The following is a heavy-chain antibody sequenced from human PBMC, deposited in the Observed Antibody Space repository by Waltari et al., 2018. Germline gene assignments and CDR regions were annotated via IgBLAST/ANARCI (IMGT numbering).Heavy chain of an antibody. D-gene: IGHD5-12*01. J-gene: IGHJ3*02. CDR1: GGSFSGYY. CDR2: INHSGRT. Sequence: QVQLQQWGAGLLKPSETLSLTCAVYGGSFSGYYWSWIRQPPGKGLEWIGEINHSGRTNYNPSLKSRVTISVDTSKNQFSLKLSSVTAADTAVYYCARGLGRRWLQSAHAFDIWGQGTMVTVSS. V-gene: IGHV4-34*01. CDR3: ARGLGRRWLQSAHAFDI.